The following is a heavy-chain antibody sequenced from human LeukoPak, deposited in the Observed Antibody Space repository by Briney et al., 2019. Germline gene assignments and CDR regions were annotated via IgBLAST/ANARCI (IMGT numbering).Heavy chain of an antibody. CDR1: GGSFSGYY. J-gene: IGHJ5*02. CDR2: INHSGST. D-gene: IGHD6-6*01. Sequence: SETLSLTCAVYGGSFSGYYWSWIRQPPGKGLEWVREINHSGSTNYNPSLKSRVTISVDTSKNQFSLKLSSVTAADTAVYYCVLLESIAARGFDPWGQGTLVTVSS. V-gene: IGHV4-34*01. CDR3: VLLESIAARGFDP.